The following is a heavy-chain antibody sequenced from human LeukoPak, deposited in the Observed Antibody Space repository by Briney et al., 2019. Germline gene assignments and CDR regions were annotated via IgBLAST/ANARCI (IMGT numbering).Heavy chain of an antibody. CDR2: IYSDGSSY. Sequence: GGSLRLSCAASGFTFSSYWMHWVRQAPGKGLVWVSRIYSDGSSYTADSVKGRFTISRDNAKDTLYLQMNSLRAEDTAVYYCVSFYETYWGRGTLVTVSS. V-gene: IGHV3-74*03. J-gene: IGHJ4*02. D-gene: IGHD2/OR15-2a*01. CDR3: VSFYETY. CDR1: GFTFSSYW.